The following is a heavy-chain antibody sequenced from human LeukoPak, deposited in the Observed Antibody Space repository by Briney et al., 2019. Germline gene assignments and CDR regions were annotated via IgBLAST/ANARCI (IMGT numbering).Heavy chain of an antibody. Sequence: GESLKISCKGSGYTFTSYWIGWVRQMPGKGLEWMGIIYPGDSDTRYSPSFQGQVTISADKSITTAYLQWSSLKASDTAMYYCAGLSTVSDSSGYYYESSEYFDYWGQGTLVTVSS. CDR3: AGLSTVSDSSGYYYESSEYFDY. CDR1: GYTFTSYW. D-gene: IGHD3-22*01. J-gene: IGHJ4*02. CDR2: IYPGDSDT. V-gene: IGHV5-51*01.